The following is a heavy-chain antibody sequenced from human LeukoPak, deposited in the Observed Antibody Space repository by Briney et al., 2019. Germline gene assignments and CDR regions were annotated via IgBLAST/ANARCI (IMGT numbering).Heavy chain of an antibody. CDR3: AREGVSRDGYNLFDY. CDR1: GFTFSSYS. Sequence: PGGSLRLSCAASGFTFSSYSMNWVRQAPGKGREWVSSISSSSSYIYYADSVKGRFTISRDNAKNSLYLQMNSLRAEDTAVYYCAREGVSRDGYNLFDYWGQGTLVTVSS. J-gene: IGHJ4*02. CDR2: ISSSSSYI. D-gene: IGHD5-24*01. V-gene: IGHV3-21*01.